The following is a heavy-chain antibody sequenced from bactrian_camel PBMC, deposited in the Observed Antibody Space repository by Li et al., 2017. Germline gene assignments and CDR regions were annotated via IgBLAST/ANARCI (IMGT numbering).Heavy chain of an antibody. CDR2: IDRDGST. V-gene: IGHV3-2*01. Sequence: HVQLVESGGALVQPGGSLTLSCSASGFTFSRYYMAWVRQVPGKGLEWVSRIDRDGSTQTYAESLKGRFTISRDNDKNTLYLQMNSLKTEDTAVYYCATRGRWYYMFEYWGQGTQVTVS. CDR1: GFTFSRYY. CDR3: ATRGRWYYMFEY. J-gene: IGHJ4*01. D-gene: IGHD6*01.